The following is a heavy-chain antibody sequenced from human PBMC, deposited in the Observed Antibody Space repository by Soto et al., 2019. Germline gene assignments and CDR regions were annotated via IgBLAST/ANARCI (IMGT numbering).Heavy chain of an antibody. Sequence: GGSLRLSCAASGFTFSSYAMSWVRQAPGKGLEWVSAISGSGYSTYYADSVKGRFTISRDNSKITLYLHMNSLRAEDTAVYYCAKVRYRSGSSYDAFDIWGQGTMVTVSS. CDR3: AKVRYRSGSSYDAFDI. J-gene: IGHJ3*02. V-gene: IGHV3-23*01. CDR2: ISGSGYST. CDR1: GFTFSSYA. D-gene: IGHD3-10*01.